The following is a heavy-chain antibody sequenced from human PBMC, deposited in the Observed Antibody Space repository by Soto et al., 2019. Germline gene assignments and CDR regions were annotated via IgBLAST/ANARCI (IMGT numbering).Heavy chain of an antibody. Sequence: GASVKVSCKASGYTFTSYGISWVRQAPGQGLEWMGWISAYNGNTNYAQKLQGRVTMTTDTSTSTAYMELRSLRSDDTAVYYCAREVPYESSGYYYAFDIWGQGTMVTVSS. V-gene: IGHV1-18*01. D-gene: IGHD3-22*01. J-gene: IGHJ3*02. CDR2: ISAYNGNT. CDR1: GYTFTSYG. CDR3: AREVPYESSGYYYAFDI.